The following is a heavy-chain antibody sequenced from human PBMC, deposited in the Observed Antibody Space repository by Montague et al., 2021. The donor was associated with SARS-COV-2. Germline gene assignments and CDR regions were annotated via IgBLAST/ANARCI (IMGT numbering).Heavy chain of an antibody. CDR1: GVSVTNGNYY. V-gene: IGHV4-61*01. CDR2: FYYTGST. D-gene: IGHD6-19*01. Sequence: SETLSLTCTVSGVSVTNGNYYWSWIRQTPGKGLEWIGYFYYTGSTESNPSLKSRVTVSGDTSKNQFSLKLTSVTAADTAVYFCVRDVGTGWGTFDSWGQGILVTVSS. J-gene: IGHJ4*02. CDR3: VRDVGTGWGTFDS.